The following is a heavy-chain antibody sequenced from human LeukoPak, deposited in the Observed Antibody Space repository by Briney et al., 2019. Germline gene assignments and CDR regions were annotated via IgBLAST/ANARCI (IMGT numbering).Heavy chain of an antibody. Sequence: GGSLRLSCAASGFTFTNAWMNWVRQAPGKGLEWVGRIKSKADGETIDYAAPVKGRFTFSRDDSKNMLYLQMNSLKSEDTAVYYCPTLTSRGLSDSWGQGTLVTASS. CDR3: PTLTSRGLSDS. CDR1: GFTFTNAW. D-gene: IGHD1-20*01. J-gene: IGHJ4*02. V-gene: IGHV3-15*07. CDR2: IKSKADGETI.